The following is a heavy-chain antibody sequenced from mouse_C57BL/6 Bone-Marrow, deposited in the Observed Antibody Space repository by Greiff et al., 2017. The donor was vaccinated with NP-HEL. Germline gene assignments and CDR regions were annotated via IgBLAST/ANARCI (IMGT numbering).Heavy chain of an antibody. Sequence: EVQLQQSGTVLARPGASVKMSCKTSGYTFTSYWMHWVKQRPGQGLEWIGAIYPGNSDTSYNQKFKGKAKLTAVTSASTAYMELSSLTNEDSAVYYCTRPYYSNYVEAMDYWGQGTSVTVSS. CDR1: GYTFTSYW. CDR3: TRPYYSNYVEAMDY. V-gene: IGHV1-5*01. J-gene: IGHJ4*01. CDR2: IYPGNSDT. D-gene: IGHD2-5*01.